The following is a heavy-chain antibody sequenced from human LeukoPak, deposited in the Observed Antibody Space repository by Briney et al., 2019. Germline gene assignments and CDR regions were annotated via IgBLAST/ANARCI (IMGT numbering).Heavy chain of an antibody. V-gene: IGHV3-21*06. CDR3: VRAWGGGSYSDAFDI. CDR1: GFTFSDYF. Sequence: GGSLRLSCAASGFTFSDYFMNWVRQAPGKGLEWVSSISSSSSHIYYADSVKGRFTISRDNAKNSLYLQMSSLRVEDTAVFYCVRAWGGGSYSDAFDIWGQGTMVTVSS. J-gene: IGHJ3*02. D-gene: IGHD1-26*01. CDR2: ISSSSSHI.